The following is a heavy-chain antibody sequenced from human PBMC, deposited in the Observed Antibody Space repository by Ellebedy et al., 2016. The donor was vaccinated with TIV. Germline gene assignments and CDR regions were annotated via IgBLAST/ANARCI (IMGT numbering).Heavy chain of an antibody. CDR1: GGTFSSYA. V-gene: IGHV1-69*13. CDR3: ARDGDSGYDTPCLDY. CDR2: IIPIFGTA. D-gene: IGHD5-12*01. J-gene: IGHJ4*02. Sequence: AASVKVSCKASGGTFSSYAISWVRQAPGQGLEWMGGIIPIFGTANYAQKFQGRVTITADESTSTAYMELSSLRSEDTAVYYCARDGDSGYDTPCLDYWGQGTLVTVSS.